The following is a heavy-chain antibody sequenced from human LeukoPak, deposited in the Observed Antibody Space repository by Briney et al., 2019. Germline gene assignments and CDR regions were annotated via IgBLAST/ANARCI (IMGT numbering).Heavy chain of an antibody. Sequence: GGSLRLSCAASGFTFSNAWMGWVRQAPGKGLEWVSAISGSGGSTYYADSVKGRFTISRDNSKNTLYLQMNSLRAEDTAVYYCAKDLLRNYYDSSGYNYWGQGTLVTVSS. CDR1: GFTFSNAW. CDR3: AKDLLRNYYDSSGYNY. V-gene: IGHV3-23*01. CDR2: ISGSGGST. J-gene: IGHJ4*02. D-gene: IGHD3-22*01.